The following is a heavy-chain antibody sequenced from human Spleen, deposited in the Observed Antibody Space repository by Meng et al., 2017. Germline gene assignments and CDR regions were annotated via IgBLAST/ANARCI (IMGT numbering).Heavy chain of an antibody. J-gene: IGHJ3*02. CDR3: ANTYYYDSSGYYAFDI. CDR2: INHSGST. Sequence: SETLSLTCAVYGGSFSGYYWSWIRQPPGKGLEWIGEINHSGSTNYNPSLKSRVTISVDTSKNQFSLKLSSVTAADTAVYYCANTYYYDSSGYYAFDIWGQGTMVTVSS. D-gene: IGHD3-22*01. V-gene: IGHV4-34*01. CDR1: GGSFSGYY.